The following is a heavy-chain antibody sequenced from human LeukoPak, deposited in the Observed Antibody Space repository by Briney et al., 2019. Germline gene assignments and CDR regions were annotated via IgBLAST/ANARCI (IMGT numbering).Heavy chain of an antibody. Sequence: PGGSLRLSCAATGLTFSSYAMSWVRQAPGKGLEWVSAISGSGGSTYYADSVKGRFTISRENSRDTLYLQMNSLRAEDTAVYYCAKGYYDYVWGSYYFDYWGQGTLVTVSS. CDR2: ISGSGGST. D-gene: IGHD3-16*01. CDR3: AKGYYDYVWGSYYFDY. CDR1: GLTFSSYA. J-gene: IGHJ4*02. V-gene: IGHV3-23*01.